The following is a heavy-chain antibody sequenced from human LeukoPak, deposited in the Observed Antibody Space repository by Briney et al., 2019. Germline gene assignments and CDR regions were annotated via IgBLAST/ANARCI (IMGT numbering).Heavy chain of an antibody. Sequence: ASVKVSCKASGYTFTSYGISWVRQAPGQGLEWMGWISAYNGNTNYAQKLQGRVTMTTDTSTSTAYMELRSLRSDDTAVYYCAREKGYYYDSSGYYYGDYWGQGTLVTVSS. CDR3: AREKGYYYDSSGYYYGDY. CDR2: ISAYNGNT. J-gene: IGHJ4*02. CDR1: GYTFTSYG. D-gene: IGHD3-22*01. V-gene: IGHV1-18*01.